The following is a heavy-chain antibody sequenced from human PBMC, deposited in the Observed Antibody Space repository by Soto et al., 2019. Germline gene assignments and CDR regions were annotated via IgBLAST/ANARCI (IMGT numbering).Heavy chain of an antibody. CDR3: ARDLLFKADPFDI. D-gene: IGHD3-10*01. CDR1: GFTVSSNY. J-gene: IGHJ3*02. V-gene: IGHV3-66*01. Sequence: GGSLRLSCAASGFTVSSNYMSWVRQAPGKGLEWVSVIYSGGSTYYADSVKGRFTISRDNSKNTLYLQMNSLRAEDTAVYYCARDLLFKADPFDIWGQGTMVTVSS. CDR2: IYSGGST.